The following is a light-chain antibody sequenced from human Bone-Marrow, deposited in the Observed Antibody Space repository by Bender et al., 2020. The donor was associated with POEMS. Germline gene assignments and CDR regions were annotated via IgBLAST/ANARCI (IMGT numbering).Light chain of an antibody. CDR3: SSYATGSTRL. Sequence: QSALTQPASVSGSPGQSITISCTGIRSDGGGYNYVSWYQQHPGKAPKVIIFDVDDRPSGVSNRFSGSKSGFTASLTISGLQAEDEADYYCSSYATGSTRLFGGGTRLTVL. CDR2: DVD. CDR1: RSDGGGYNY. V-gene: IGLV2-14*03. J-gene: IGLJ3*02.